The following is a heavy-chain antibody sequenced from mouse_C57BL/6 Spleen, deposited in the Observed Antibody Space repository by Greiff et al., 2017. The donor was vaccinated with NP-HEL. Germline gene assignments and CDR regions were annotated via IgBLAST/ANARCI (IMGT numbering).Heavy chain of an antibody. Sequence: VQLQQSGAELVKPGASVKLSCKASGYTFTEYTIHWVKQRSGQGLEWIGWFYPGSGSIKYNEKFKDKATLTADKSSSTVYMEFSRLTSEDSAVYFCARPEEGDGQAYYAMDYWGQGTSVTVSS. J-gene: IGHJ4*01. CDR2: FYPGSGSI. D-gene: IGHD2-3*01. V-gene: IGHV1-62-2*01. CDR1: GYTFTEYT. CDR3: ARPEEGDGQAYYAMDY.